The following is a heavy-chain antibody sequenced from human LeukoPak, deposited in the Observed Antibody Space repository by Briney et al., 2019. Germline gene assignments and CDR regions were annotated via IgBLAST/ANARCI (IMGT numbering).Heavy chain of an antibody. CDR2: IKQDGSEK. V-gene: IGHV3-7*04. CDR1: GFTFSSYW. D-gene: IGHD5-12*01. Sequence: GGSLRLSCAASGFTFSSYWISWVRQAPGKGLEWVANIKQDGSEKYYVDSVKGRFTISRDNAKNSLYLQMNSLRAEDTAVYYCARDGLGDAFDIWGQGTMVTVSS. CDR3: ARDGLGDAFDI. J-gene: IGHJ3*02.